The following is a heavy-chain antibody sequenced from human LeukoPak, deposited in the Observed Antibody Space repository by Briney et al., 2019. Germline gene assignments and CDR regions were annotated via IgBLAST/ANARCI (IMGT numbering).Heavy chain of an antibody. CDR1: GYTFTSYG. CDR3: ARRLPSSVGKCRYCGGDCCENWFDP. J-gene: IGHJ5*02. CDR2: ISAYNGNT. Sequence: GASMKVSCKASGYTFTSYGISWVRQAPGQGLEWMGWISAYNGNTNYAQKLQGRVTMTTDTSTSTAYMELRSLRSDDTAVYYCARRLPSSVGKCRYCGGDCCENWFDPWGQGTLVTVSS. V-gene: IGHV1-18*01. D-gene: IGHD2-21*02.